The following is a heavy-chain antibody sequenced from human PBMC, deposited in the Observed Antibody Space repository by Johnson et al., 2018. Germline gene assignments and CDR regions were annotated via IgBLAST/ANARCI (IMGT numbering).Heavy chain of an antibody. CDR3: ASGEQWLAYYYYYMEV. CDR2: IIPILGTA. Sequence: QVQLVQSGAEVKKPGSSVKVSCKASGGTFSSYTISWVRQAPGQGLEWMGRIIPILGTANYAQKFQGRVTITAGESTSTAYMELSSVRSEDTAVYYCASGEQWLAYYYYYMEVWGKGTTVTVAS. J-gene: IGHJ6*03. V-gene: IGHV1-69*11. CDR1: GGTFSSYT. D-gene: IGHD6-19*01.